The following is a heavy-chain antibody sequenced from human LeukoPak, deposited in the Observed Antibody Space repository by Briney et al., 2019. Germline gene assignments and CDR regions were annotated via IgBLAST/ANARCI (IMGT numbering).Heavy chain of an antibody. V-gene: IGHV4-59*01. J-gene: IGHJ6*03. CDR3: ARVLACRGGSCWTNYYYMDV. D-gene: IGHD2-15*01. CDR2: IFFSGST. Sequence: PSETLSLTCTVSGGSITNYYWSWIRQSPGKGLEWIGYIFFSGSTNYNPSLKSRVTISVDTSKNQFSLKLSSVTAADTAVYYCARVLACRGGSCWTNYYYMDVWGKGTTVTISS. CDR1: GGSITNYY.